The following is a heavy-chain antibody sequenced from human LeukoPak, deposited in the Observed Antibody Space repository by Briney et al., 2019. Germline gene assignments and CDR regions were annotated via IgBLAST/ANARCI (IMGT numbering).Heavy chain of an antibody. J-gene: IGHJ6*03. CDR2: ISWDGGST. V-gene: IGHV3-43*01. CDR3: AKDGYGYYDILTGYPNTKGETYYMDV. Sequence: GGSLRLSCAASGFTFDDYTMHWVRQAPGKGLEWVSLISWDGGSTYYADSVKGRFTISRDNSKNSLYLQMNSLRTEDTALYYCAKDGYGYYDILTGYPNTKGETYYMDVWGKGTTVTVSS. D-gene: IGHD3-9*01. CDR1: GFTFDDYT.